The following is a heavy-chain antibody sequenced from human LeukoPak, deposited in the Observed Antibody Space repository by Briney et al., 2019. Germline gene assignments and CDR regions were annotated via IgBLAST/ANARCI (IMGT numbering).Heavy chain of an antibody. CDR3: ARALILVPAATDAFDI. D-gene: IGHD2-2*01. J-gene: IGHJ3*02. CDR2: IKQDGSEK. CDR1: GFTFSSYW. V-gene: IGHV3-7*01. Sequence: GGSLRLSCAASGFTFSSYWMSWVRQAPGKGLEWVANIKQDGSEKYYVDSVKGRFTISRGNAKNSLYLQMNSLRAEDTAVYYCARALILVPAATDAFDIWGQGTMVTVSS.